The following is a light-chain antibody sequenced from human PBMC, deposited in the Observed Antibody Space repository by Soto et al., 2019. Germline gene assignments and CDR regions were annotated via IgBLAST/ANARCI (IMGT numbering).Light chain of an antibody. CDR3: QQYGGSVPWT. CDR2: DAT. J-gene: IGKJ1*01. V-gene: IGKV3-11*01. CDR1: QSVSRY. Sequence: EVVLTQSPATLSLSPGERATLSCRASQSVSRYLAWYQKKPGQAPRLVIYDATNRATGIPARFSGSGSGTDFTLTITRLEPEDFAVYYCQQYGGSVPWTFGQGTKVDIK.